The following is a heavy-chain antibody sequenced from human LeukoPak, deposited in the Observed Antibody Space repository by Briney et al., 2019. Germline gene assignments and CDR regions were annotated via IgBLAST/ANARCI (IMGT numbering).Heavy chain of an antibody. V-gene: IGHV1-8*01. CDR1: GYTFTSYD. CDR2: MNPNSGNT. CDR3: ARGRQDAYYYYHMDV. D-gene: IGHD2-15*01. J-gene: IGHJ6*03. Sequence: ASVKVSCKASGYTFTSYDINWVRQATGQGLEWMGWMNPNSGNTGYAQKFQGRVTMTRNTSISTAYMELSSLRSEDTAVYYRARGRQDAYYYYHMDVWGKGTTVTISS.